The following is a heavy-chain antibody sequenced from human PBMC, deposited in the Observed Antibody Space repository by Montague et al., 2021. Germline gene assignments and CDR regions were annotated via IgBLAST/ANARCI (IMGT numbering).Heavy chain of an antibody. J-gene: IGHJ4*02. Sequence: SLRLSCAASGFTFDEYDMSWVRQAPGKGLEWVSRINWNAVSTGYADSVKGRFTISRDNAKNSLYLQMNSLRGEDTALYYCARGWFYAGATETYYFDYWGQGTLVTVSS. CDR3: ARGWFYAGATETYYFDY. D-gene: IGHD4-11*01. CDR2: INWNAVST. V-gene: IGHV3-20*04. CDR1: GFTFDEYD.